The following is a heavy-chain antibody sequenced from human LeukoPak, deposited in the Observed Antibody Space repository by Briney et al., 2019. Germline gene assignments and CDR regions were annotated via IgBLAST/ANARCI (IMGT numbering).Heavy chain of an antibody. V-gene: IGHV4-38-2*01. CDR3: ATWSGYPYYFDY. CDR2: IYHSGST. CDR1: GYSISSGYY. D-gene: IGHD3-3*01. Sequence: SETLSLTCAVSGYSISSGYYWGWIRQPPGKGLEWIGSIYHSGSTYYNPSLKSRVTISVDTSKNQFSLKLRSVTAADTAVYYCATWSGYPYYFDYWGQGTLVTVSS. J-gene: IGHJ4*02.